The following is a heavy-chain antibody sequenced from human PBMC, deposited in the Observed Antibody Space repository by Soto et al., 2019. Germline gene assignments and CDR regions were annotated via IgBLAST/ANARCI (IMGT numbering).Heavy chain of an antibody. Sequence: SGPTLVNPTQTLTLTCTFSGFSLSTSGVGVGWIRQPPGKALEWLALIYWDDDQRYSPSLHSRLTITKDTSKNQVVLTMTNMDPVDTGTYFCAHMGRGYFSYWLEPWGQGTLVTVYS. CDR3: AHMGRGYFSYWLEP. J-gene: IGHJ5*02. V-gene: IGHV2-5*02. CDR1: GFSLSTSGVG. D-gene: IGHD3-22*01. CDR2: IYWDDDQ.